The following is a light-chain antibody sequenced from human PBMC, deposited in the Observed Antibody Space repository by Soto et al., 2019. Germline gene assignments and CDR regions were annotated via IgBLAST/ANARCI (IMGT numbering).Light chain of an antibody. V-gene: IGKV4-1*01. CDR1: QSVLSGSNNKNY. J-gene: IGKJ4*01. CDR3: QHYYSTPLT. Sequence: DIVMTQSPDSLAVSLGERATFNCKSSQSVLSGSNNKNYLAWYQQKPGQPPKLLIYWASTRESGVPDRFSGSGSGTDFTLTISSRQAEDVAVYYCQHYYSTPLTFGGGTKVEIK. CDR2: WAS.